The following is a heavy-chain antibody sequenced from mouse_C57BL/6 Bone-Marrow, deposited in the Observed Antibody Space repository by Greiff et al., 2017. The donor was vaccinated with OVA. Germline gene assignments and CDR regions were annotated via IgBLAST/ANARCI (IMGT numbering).Heavy chain of an antibody. CDR2: IDPSDSST. D-gene: IGHD2-3*01. J-gene: IGHJ3*01. Sequence: QVQLQQPGAELVKPGASVKLSCKASGYTFTSYWMQWVKQRPGQGLEWIGEIDPSDSSTNYNQKFKGKATLTVDTSSSTAYMQLSSLTSEDSAVYYCARSDGYYWFAYWGQGTLVTVSA. CDR1: GYTFTSYW. V-gene: IGHV1-50*01. CDR3: ARSDGYYWFAY.